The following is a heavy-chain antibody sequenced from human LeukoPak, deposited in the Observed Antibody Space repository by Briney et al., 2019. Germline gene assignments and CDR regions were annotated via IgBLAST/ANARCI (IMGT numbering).Heavy chain of an antibody. CDR2: IIPIFGTA. D-gene: IGHD5/OR15-5a*01. J-gene: IGHJ4*02. Sequence: ASVQVSCKASGGTFSSYAISWVRQAPGQGLEWMGGIIPIFGTANYAQNFQGRVTITADESTSTAYMELSSLRSEDTAVYYCARSRSTPGYFDYWGQGTLVTVSS. CDR3: ARSRSTPGYFDY. CDR1: GGTFSSYA. V-gene: IGHV1-69*01.